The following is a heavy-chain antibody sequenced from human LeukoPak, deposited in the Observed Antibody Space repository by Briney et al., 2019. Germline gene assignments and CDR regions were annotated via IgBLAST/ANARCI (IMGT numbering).Heavy chain of an antibody. J-gene: IGHJ4*02. V-gene: IGHV3-23*01. CDR2: IGEEKSGSWT. D-gene: IGHD2-2*01. Sequence: PGGSLRLSCAASGFTLSNYPMGWVRQAPVKGLEWLSAIGEEKSGSWTKSADSVKGRFTISRDNAKNSLYLQMNSLRAEDTAVYYCARDHCSSTSCYITADYWGQGALVTVSS. CDR1: GFTLSNYP. CDR3: ARDHCSSTSCYITADY.